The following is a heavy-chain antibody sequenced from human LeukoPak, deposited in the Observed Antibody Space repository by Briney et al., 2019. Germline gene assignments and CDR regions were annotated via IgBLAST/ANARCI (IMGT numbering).Heavy chain of an antibody. D-gene: IGHD2-2*01. CDR3: ARHDIVVVPAARTRLGYMDV. J-gene: IGHJ6*03. CDR1: GFTFSSYS. V-gene: IGHV3-21*01. Sequence: GGSLRLSCAASGFTFSSYSMNWVRQAPGKGLEWVSSISSSSYIYYADSVKGRFTISRDNAKNSLYLQMNSLRAEDTAVYYCARHDIVVVPAARTRLGYMDVWGKGTTVTVSS. CDR2: ISSSSYI.